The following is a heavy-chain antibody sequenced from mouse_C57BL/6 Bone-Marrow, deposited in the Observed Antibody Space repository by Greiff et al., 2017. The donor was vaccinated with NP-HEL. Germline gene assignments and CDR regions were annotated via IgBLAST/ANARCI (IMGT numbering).Heavy chain of an antibody. J-gene: IGHJ4*01. V-gene: IGHV1-81*01. CDR2: IYPRSGNT. Sequence: VQLQQSGAELARPGASVKLSCKASGYTFTSYGISWVKQRTGQGLEWIGEIYPRSGNTYYNEKFKGKATLTADKSSSTAYMELRSLTSEDSAVYFCARVHHITTVVATRAMDYWGQGTSVTVSS. CDR3: ARVHHITTVVATRAMDY. CDR1: GYTFTSYG. D-gene: IGHD1-1*01.